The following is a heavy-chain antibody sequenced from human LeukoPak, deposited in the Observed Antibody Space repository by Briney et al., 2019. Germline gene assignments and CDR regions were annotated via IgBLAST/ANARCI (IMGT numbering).Heavy chain of an antibody. D-gene: IGHD6-25*01. CDR1: GGSISPYY. Sequence: SETLSLTCTVSGGSISPYYWSWIRQPAGKGLEWIGRIYTSGTTNYNPSLKSRVTMSLHTSKNQFSLKLSSVTAADTAVYYCARRRAAADTFSDAFNIWGQGTMVTVSS. CDR2: IYTSGTT. CDR3: ARRRAAADTFSDAFNI. J-gene: IGHJ3*02. V-gene: IGHV4-4*07.